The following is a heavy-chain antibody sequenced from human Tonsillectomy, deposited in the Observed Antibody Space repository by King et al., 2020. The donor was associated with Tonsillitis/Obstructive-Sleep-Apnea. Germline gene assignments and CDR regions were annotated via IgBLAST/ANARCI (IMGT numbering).Heavy chain of an antibody. D-gene: IGHD4-17*01. J-gene: IGHJ2*01. V-gene: IGHV3-33*01. CDR1: GFTFSSSG. Sequence: LVESGGGVVQPGRSLRLSCTASGFTFSSSGMHWVRRAPGNGLEVVAIFWYDVRNKYYADAVKGRFIVSRGNSWNTLYLQMNSLRAEDTAVYYCARDGDYGDYGPWYFDLWGRGSLVTVSA. CDR2: FWYDVRNK. CDR3: ARDGDYGDYGPWYFDL.